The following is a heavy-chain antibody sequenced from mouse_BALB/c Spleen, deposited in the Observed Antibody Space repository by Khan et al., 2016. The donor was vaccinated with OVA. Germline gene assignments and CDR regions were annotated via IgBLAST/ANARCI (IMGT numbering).Heavy chain of an antibody. D-gene: IGHD2-1*01. CDR2: IRNKANGYTT. J-gene: IGHJ1*01. V-gene: IGHV7-3*02. CDR3: ARDLNYGNYWYCDV. CDR1: GFTFTDYY. Sequence: EVELVESGGGLVQPGGSLRLSCATSGFTFTDYYMCWVRQPPGKALEWLGFIRNKANGYTTEYSASVKVRFTISRANSQIILYIQMNTLRAEDSATYYGARDLNYGNYWYCDVWGAGTTVTVSS.